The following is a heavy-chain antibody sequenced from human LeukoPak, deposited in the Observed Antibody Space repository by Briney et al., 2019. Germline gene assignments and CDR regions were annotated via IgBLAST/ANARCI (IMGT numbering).Heavy chain of an antibody. J-gene: IGHJ5*02. Sequence: GESLKISCKGSGYSFTTYRIGWVRQMPGKGLEWMGIIYPGDSDTRYSPSFQGQVTISADKSISTAYLQWSSLKASDTAMYYCARTSSTKLTDYNWFDPWGQGTLVTVSS. CDR3: ARTSSTKLTDYNWFDP. D-gene: IGHD3-3*02. CDR2: IYPGDSDT. CDR1: GYSFTTYR. V-gene: IGHV5-51*01.